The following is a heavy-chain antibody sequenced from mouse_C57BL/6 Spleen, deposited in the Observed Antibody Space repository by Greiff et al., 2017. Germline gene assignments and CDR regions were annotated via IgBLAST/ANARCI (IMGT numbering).Heavy chain of an antibody. D-gene: IGHD2-1*01. J-gene: IGHJ3*01. Sequence: VQRVESGAELVKPGASVKISCKASGYAFSSYWMHWVKQRPGQGLEWIGQIYPGDGDTNYNGKFKGKATLTADKSSSTAYMQLSSLTSEDSSVYFCARGICYGKGFAYWGKGTLVTVSA. CDR3: ARGICYGKGFAY. V-gene: IGHV1-80*01. CDR1: GYAFSSYW. CDR2: IYPGDGDT.